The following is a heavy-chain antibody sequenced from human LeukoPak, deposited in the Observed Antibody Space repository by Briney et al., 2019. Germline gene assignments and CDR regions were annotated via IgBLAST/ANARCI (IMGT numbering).Heavy chain of an antibody. D-gene: IGHD3-22*01. V-gene: IGHV4-59*01. J-gene: IGHJ4*02. Sequence: TSETLSLTCTVSGGSIRSYYWGWIRQPPGKGLEWIGYIYYSGSTNYNPSLKSRVTISVDTSKNQFSLKLRSVTAADTAVYYCARYYYDSSGYYYVFDYWGQGTLVTVSS. CDR2: IYYSGST. CDR1: GGSIRSYY. CDR3: ARYYYDSSGYYYVFDY.